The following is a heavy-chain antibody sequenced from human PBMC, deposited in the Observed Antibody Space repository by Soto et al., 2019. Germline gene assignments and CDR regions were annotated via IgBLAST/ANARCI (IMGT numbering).Heavy chain of an antibody. D-gene: IGHD3-3*01. J-gene: IGHJ5*02. V-gene: IGHV4-39*01. Sequence: PSETMDLTSTVSGGTISSSSYYWGWIRQPPGKGLEWIGSIYYSGSTYYNPSLKSRVTISVDTSKNQFSLKLSSVTAADTAVYYCAGHKTYYDFWSGYPWGQGTLVT. CDR1: GGTISSSSYY. CDR2: IYYSGST. CDR3: AGHKTYYDFWSGYP.